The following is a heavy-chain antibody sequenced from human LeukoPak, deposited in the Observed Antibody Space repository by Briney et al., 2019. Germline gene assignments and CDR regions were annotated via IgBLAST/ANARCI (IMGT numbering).Heavy chain of an antibody. V-gene: IGHV1-2*02. CDR1: GYTFTGYY. CDR3: ARSRDYGDYGLVCSFDY. Sequence: ASVKVSCKASGYTFTGYYMHWVRQAPGQGLEWMGWINPNSGGTNYAQKFQGRVTMTRDTSISTAYMELSRLRSDDTAVYYCARSRDYGDYGLVCSFDYWGQGTLVTVSS. D-gene: IGHD4-17*01. CDR2: INPNSGGT. J-gene: IGHJ4*02.